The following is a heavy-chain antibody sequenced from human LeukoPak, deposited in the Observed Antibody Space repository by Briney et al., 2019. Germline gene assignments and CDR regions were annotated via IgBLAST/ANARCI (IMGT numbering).Heavy chain of an antibody. CDR3: ASYSSGSYYKWGLAFDI. CDR2: INPNSGGT. D-gene: IGHD3-10*01. J-gene: IGHJ3*02. CDR1: GYTFTGYY. Sequence: ASVKVSCKASGYTFTGYYMHWVRQAPGQGLEWMGWINPNSGGTNYAQKFQGRVTMTRDTSISTAYMELSRLGSDDTAVYYCASYSSGSYYKWGLAFDIWGQGTMVTVSS. V-gene: IGHV1-2*02.